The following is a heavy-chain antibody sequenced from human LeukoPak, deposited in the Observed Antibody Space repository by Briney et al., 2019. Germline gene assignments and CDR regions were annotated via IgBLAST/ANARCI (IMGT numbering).Heavy chain of an antibody. V-gene: IGHV7-4-1*02. CDR3: ARRGPEGYSYELDY. CDR2: INTNTGNP. CDR1: GGTFSSYA. Sequence: ASVKVSCKASGGTFSSYAMNWVRQAPGQGLEWMGWINTNTGNPTYAQGFTGRFVFSLDTSVSTAYLQISSLKAEDTAVYYCARRGPEGYSYELDYWGQGTLVTVSS. D-gene: IGHD5-18*01. J-gene: IGHJ4*02.